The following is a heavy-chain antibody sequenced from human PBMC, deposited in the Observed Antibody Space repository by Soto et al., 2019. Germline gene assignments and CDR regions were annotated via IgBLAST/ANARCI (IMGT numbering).Heavy chain of an antibody. Sequence: RASVKVSCKASGYTFSGYYMHWVRQAPGQGLEWMGWINPDSGGTNYAQKFQGRVTMTRDTSISTVYMELSSLRSDDTAVYFCARGGYYYENSGQNAYDYWGQGILVTVSS. CDR2: INPDSGGT. D-gene: IGHD3-22*01. J-gene: IGHJ4*01. CDR1: GYTFSGYY. CDR3: ARGGYYYENSGQNAYDY. V-gene: IGHV1-2*02.